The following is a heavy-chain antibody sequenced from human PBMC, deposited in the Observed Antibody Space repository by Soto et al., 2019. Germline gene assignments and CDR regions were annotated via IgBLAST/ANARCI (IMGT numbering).Heavy chain of an antibody. D-gene: IGHD3-9*01. Sequence: SSETLSLTCTVSRGSISSSSYYCCWIRQPPAQSIARTGSIYYSGSTYNNPSLKSRVTISVDTSKNQFSLKLSSVTAADTAVYYCARLKGGRKIDILTGYLDPGSDYWGQGTLVTVSS. J-gene: IGHJ4*02. CDR2: IYYSGST. CDR1: RGSISSSSYY. V-gene: IGHV4-39*01. CDR3: ARLKGGRKIDILTGYLDPGSDY.